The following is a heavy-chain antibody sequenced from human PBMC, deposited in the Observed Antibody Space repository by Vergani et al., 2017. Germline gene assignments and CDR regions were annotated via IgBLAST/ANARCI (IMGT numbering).Heavy chain of an antibody. CDR1: GGSISSGGYY. V-gene: IGHV4-31*03. D-gene: IGHD4-17*01. CDR3: ARDLSDPYGEGNWFDP. Sequence: QVQLQESGPGLVKPSQTLSLTCTVSGGSISSGGYYWSWIRQHPGKGLEWIGYIYYSGSTYYNPSLKSRVTISVDTSKNQFSLKLSSVTAAGTAVYYCARDLSDPYGEGNWFDPWGQGTLVTVSS. J-gene: IGHJ5*02. CDR2: IYYSGST.